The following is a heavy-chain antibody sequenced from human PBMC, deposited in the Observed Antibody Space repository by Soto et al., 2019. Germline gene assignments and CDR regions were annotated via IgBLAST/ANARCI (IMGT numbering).Heavy chain of an antibody. V-gene: IGHV1-3*01. CDR1: GYTFTSYA. Sequence: ASVKVSCKASGYTFTSYAMHWVRQAPGQRLEWMGWINAGNGNTEYSQKLQGRVTITRDTSASTAYMELSSLRSEDTAVYYCARDPSGDYGYYYYYGMDVWGQGTTVTGSS. CDR2: INAGNGNT. D-gene: IGHD4-17*01. J-gene: IGHJ6*02. CDR3: ARDPSGDYGYYYYYGMDV.